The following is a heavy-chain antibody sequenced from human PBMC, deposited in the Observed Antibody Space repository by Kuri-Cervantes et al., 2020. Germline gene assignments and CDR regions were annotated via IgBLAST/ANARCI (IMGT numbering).Heavy chain of an antibody. V-gene: IGHV3-48*02. CDR3: AKPRDYYGSGLDY. J-gene: IGHJ4*02. D-gene: IGHD3-10*01. CDR2: ISSSGDTK. Sequence: GGSLRLSCAASGFTFSSYSMSWVRQDPGKGLEWVSYISSSGDTKFYADSMKGRFTISRDNAKNALFLQMSSLRDDDTAVYYCAKPRDYYGSGLDYWGQGTLVTVSS. CDR1: GFTFSSYS.